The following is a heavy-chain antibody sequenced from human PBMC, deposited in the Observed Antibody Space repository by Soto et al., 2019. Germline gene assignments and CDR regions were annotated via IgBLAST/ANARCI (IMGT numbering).Heavy chain of an antibody. CDR2: INHSGST. J-gene: IGHJ3*02. Sequence: SETLSLTCAVYGGSFSGYYWSWIRQPPGKGLEWIGEINHSGSTNYNPSLKSRVTIPVDTSKNQFSLKLSSVTAADTAVYYCARDNRLERRRDAFCIWSQGTMVTVSS. V-gene: IGHV4-34*01. CDR3: ARDNRLERRRDAFCI. CDR1: GGSFSGYY. D-gene: IGHD1-1*01.